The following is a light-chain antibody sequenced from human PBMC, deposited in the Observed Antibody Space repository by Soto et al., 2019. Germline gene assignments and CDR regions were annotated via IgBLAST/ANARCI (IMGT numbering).Light chain of an antibody. CDR1: QSVSSSY. Sequence: EIVLTQSPGTLSLSPGERATLSCRASQSVSSSYLGWYQQKPGQAPRLLIYVASSRATGIPDRFSGSGSGTDFTLTISRLEPEDFSVYYCQRYGSSPLYTLGQGTKLEIK. J-gene: IGKJ2*01. CDR2: VAS. V-gene: IGKV3-20*01. CDR3: QRYGSSPLYT.